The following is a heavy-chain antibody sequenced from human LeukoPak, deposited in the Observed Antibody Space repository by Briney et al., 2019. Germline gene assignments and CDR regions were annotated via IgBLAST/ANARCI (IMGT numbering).Heavy chain of an antibody. V-gene: IGHV3-30*18. CDR2: ISFDGSNK. D-gene: IGHD6-13*01. Sequence: GGSLRLSCAASGFTFRSYGMHWVRQAPGKGLEWVAVISFDGSNKYYADAVKGRFTISRDDSKNTLYLQMNSLRAEDTAVYYCAKDYRSWFLDYWGQGTLVTVSS. J-gene: IGHJ4*02. CDR3: AKDYRSWFLDY. CDR1: GFTFRSYG.